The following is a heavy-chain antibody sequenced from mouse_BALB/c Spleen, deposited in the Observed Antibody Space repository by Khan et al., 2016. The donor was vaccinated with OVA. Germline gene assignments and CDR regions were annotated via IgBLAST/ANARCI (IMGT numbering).Heavy chain of an antibody. D-gene: IGHD4-1*01. V-gene: IGHV1S136*01. CDR3: ARGNWQSYYFDY. CDR2: INPYNGAT. CDR1: GYRFTSYI. J-gene: IGHJ2*01. Sequence: EVELVESGPELVKPGTSVKMSCKASGYRFTSYIIHWVKQKPGQGLEWIGYINPYNGATKYNEKFKGKATLTSDKSSNTAYMEHSSLTSEDSAVYYCARGNWQSYYFDYWGQGTTLTVSS.